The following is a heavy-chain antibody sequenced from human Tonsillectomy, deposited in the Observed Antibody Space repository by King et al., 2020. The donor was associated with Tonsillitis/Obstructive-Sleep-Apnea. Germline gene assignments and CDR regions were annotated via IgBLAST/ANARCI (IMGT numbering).Heavy chain of an antibody. D-gene: IGHD2-2*01. CDR1: GGSFSGYY. CDR3: ARGPYCSSTSCYEDWFDP. V-gene: IGHV4-34*01. CDR2: TNDSGST. Sequence: VQQQQWGAGLLKPSESLSLNCAVDGGSFSGYYWSWIRQPPGKGLEWIGETNDSGSTNYKPSLKSRVTMSVDTSKNQFSLKMSSVTAADTAVYYCARGPYCSSTSCYEDWFDPWGQGTLVTVSS. J-gene: IGHJ5*02.